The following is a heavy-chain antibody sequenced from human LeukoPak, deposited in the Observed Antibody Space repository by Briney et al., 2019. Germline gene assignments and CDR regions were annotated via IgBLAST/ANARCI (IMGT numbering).Heavy chain of an antibody. CDR2: ISSSGSTI. Sequence: GGSLRLSCAASGFTFSSYEMNWVRQAPGKGLEWVSYISSSGSTIYYADSVKGRFTISRDNAKNSLYLQMNSLRAEDTAVYYCARDSPVVVVQDYWGQGTLVTVSS. V-gene: IGHV3-48*03. J-gene: IGHJ4*02. D-gene: IGHD2-15*01. CDR1: GFTFSSYE. CDR3: ARDSPVVVVQDY.